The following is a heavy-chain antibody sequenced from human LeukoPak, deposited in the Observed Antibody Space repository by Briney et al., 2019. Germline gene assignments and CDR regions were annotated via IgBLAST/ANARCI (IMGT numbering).Heavy chain of an antibody. CDR2: IRYDGINK. D-gene: IGHD3-10*01. J-gene: IGHJ4*02. V-gene: IGHV3-30*02. Sequence: GGSLRLSCAASGFTFSDYGMHWVRQAPGKGLEWVAFIRYDGINKYYADSVQGRFSISRDNSKNTLYLDMNSLRAEDTAVYYCARDRYYVVDYWGQGTLVTVSS. CDR1: GFTFSDYG. CDR3: ARDRYYVVDY.